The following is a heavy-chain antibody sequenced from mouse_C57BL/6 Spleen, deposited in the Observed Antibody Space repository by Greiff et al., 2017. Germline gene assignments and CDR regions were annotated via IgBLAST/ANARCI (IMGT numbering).Heavy chain of an antibody. V-gene: IGHV1-15*01. J-gene: IGHJ3*01. D-gene: IGHD1-3*01. CDR3: TRSGAWYSY. CDR1: GYTFTDYE. Sequence: QVQLKESGAELVRPGASVTLSCKASGYTFTDYEMYWVKQTPVHGLEWIGAIDPETGGTDYNKKFKGKAILTADKTSSTAYMELRSLTSEDSAVYYYTRSGAWYSYWGQGTLVTVST. CDR2: IDPETGGT.